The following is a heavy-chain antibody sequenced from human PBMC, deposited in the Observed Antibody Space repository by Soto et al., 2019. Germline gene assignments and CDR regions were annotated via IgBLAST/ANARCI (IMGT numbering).Heavy chain of an antibody. Sequence: PGGSLRLSCAASGFTFTRYSMNWVRQAPGKGLEWVSSISSTTNYIYYGDSMKGRFTISRDNSKNTLYLQMNSLRAEDTAVYYCAKEGIYSNLPWELPPLLYFDYWGQGTLVTVSS. J-gene: IGHJ4*02. CDR3: AKEGIYSNLPWELPPLLYFDY. V-gene: IGHV3-21*01. CDR1: GFTFTRYS. D-gene: IGHD4-4*01. CDR2: ISSTTNYI.